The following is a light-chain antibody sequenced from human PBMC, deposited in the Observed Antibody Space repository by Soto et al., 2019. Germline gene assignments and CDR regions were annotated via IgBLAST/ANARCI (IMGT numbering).Light chain of an antibody. V-gene: IGKV3-20*01. J-gene: IGKJ1*01. CDR3: QQYVSSVT. CDR2: GAS. CDR1: QSVDSSF. Sequence: PGERATLSCRASQSVDSSFFAWYQQKPGQAPRLLIYGASNRATGIPDRFSGSGSGTDFTLTISRLEPEDFAVYYCQQYVSSVTFGQGTKVEIK.